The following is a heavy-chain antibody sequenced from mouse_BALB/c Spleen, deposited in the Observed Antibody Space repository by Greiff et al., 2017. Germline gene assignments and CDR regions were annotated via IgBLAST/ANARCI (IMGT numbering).Heavy chain of an antibody. CDR1: GFTFSSYT. CDR3: TSHDYDVGNYFDY. V-gene: IGHV5-6-4*01. Sequence: EVQLVESGGGLVKPGGSLKLSCAASGFTFSSYTMSWVRQTPEKRLEWVATISSGGSYTYYPDSVKGRFTISRDNAKNTLYLQMSSLKSEDTAMYYCTSHDYDVGNYFDYWGQGTTLTVSS. CDR2: ISSGGSYT. J-gene: IGHJ2*01. D-gene: IGHD2-4*01.